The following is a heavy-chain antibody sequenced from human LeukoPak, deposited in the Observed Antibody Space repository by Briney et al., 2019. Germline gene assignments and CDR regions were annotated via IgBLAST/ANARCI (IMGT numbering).Heavy chain of an antibody. CDR3: ARRYITGWHFDY. Sequence: GGSLRLSCAASGFTFSTYWMHWVRQAPGKGLVWVSRINSDGSSTSYADSVKGRFTISRDNAKNTLYLQMNNLRAEDTAVYYCARRYITGWHFDYWGQGTLATVSS. CDR1: GFTFSTYW. CDR2: INSDGSST. J-gene: IGHJ4*02. D-gene: IGHD6-19*01. V-gene: IGHV3-74*01.